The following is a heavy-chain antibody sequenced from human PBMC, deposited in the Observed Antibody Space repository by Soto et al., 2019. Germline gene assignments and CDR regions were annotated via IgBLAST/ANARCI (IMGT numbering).Heavy chain of an antibody. V-gene: IGHV3-23*01. CDR1: GFTFGTTD. CDR3: VKNSRWFKT. Sequence: QLLQSGGGLVQPGGSLTLSCAASGFTFGTTDMSWVRQAPGEGLEWVSTIDGSGGITYYADSVKGRFTISRDNSRNTVYLQINSLRGDDTALYYCVKNSRWFKTWGQGALVTVSS. CDR2: IDGSGGIT. J-gene: IGHJ5*02.